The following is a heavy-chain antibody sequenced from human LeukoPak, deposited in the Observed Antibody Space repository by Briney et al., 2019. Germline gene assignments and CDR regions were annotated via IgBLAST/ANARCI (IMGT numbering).Heavy chain of an antibody. CDR1: GFTFSNYN. D-gene: IGHD2-21*02. CDR2: ISSGTSII. V-gene: IGHV3-48*04. CDR3: ARDRGGDYVSDY. J-gene: IGHJ4*02. Sequence: GGSLRLSCAASGFTFSNYNMNWVRQAPGKGLEWVSYISSGTSIIYYGDSVKGRFTISRDNAKNSLYLQMNSLRAEDTAVYYCARDRGGDYVSDYWGQGTLVTVSS.